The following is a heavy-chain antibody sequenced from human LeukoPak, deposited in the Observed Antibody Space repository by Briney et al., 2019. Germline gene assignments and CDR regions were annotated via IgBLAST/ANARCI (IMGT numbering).Heavy chain of an antibody. J-gene: IGHJ4*02. CDR1: GFTLSTYG. V-gene: IGHV3-30*02. CDR3: AKTGSSSWGYFDY. D-gene: IGHD6-13*01. Sequence: GGSLRLSCAASGFTLSTYGMHWVRQAPGKGLEWVAFIRNDGTIKYYADSVKGRFTISRDNSKSTLYLQMNSLRAEDTAVYYCAKTGSSSWGYFDYWGQGTLVTVSS. CDR2: IRNDGTIK.